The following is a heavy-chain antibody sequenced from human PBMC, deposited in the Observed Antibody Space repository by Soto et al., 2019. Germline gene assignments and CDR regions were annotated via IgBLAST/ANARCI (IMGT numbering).Heavy chain of an antibody. CDR1: GFTFSSYA. J-gene: IGHJ1*01. V-gene: IGHV3-23*01. D-gene: IGHD6-13*01. CDR2: ISGSGGST. CDR3: AKDREGYSSSSAEYFQH. Sequence: EVQLLESGGGLVQPGGSLRLSCAASGFTFSSYAMSWVRQAPGKGLEWVSAISGSGGSTYYADSVKGRFTISRDNSKNTLYLQMNSPRAEDTAVYYCAKDREGYSSSSAEYFQHWGQGTLVTVSS.